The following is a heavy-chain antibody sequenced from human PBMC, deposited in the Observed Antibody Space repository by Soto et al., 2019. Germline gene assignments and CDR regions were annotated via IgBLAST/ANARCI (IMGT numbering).Heavy chain of an antibody. V-gene: IGHV4-31*03. Sequence: PSETLSLTCTVSGGSIRSSSHYWSWIRQHPGKGLEWIGYIYYSGTTYYNPSLKSRLTISIDTSKNQFSLKLTSVTAADTAVYYCARAPNRGGYSYGYYYYGMDVWGQGTTVT. CDR1: GGSIRSSSHY. D-gene: IGHD5-18*01. J-gene: IGHJ6*02. CDR2: IYYSGTT. CDR3: ARAPNRGGYSYGYYYYGMDV.